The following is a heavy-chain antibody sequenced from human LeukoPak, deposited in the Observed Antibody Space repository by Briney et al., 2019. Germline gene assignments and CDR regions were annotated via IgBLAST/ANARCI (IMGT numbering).Heavy chain of an antibody. D-gene: IGHD3-10*01. J-gene: IGHJ4*02. CDR2: IYYSGST. V-gene: IGHV4-31*03. CDR1: GGSISSGGYY. Sequence: SETLSLTCTVSGGSISSGGYYWNWIRQHPGKGLEWIGYIYYSGSTFYNPSLKSRVTITVDTSKNQFSLKLSSVTAADTAVYYCASYASGSFHNDYWGQGTLVTVSS. CDR3: ASYASGSFHNDY.